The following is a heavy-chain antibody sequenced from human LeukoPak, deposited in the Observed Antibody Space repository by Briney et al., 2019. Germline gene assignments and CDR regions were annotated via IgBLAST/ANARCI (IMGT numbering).Heavy chain of an antibody. D-gene: IGHD1-20*01. CDR3: ARGSYNWNDIDY. CDR2: IYHSGST. CDR1: GGSISSGGYY. Sequence: KPSETLSLTCTVSGGSISSGGYYWSWIRQPPGKGLEWIGYIYHSGSTYYNPSLKSRVTISVDRSKNQFSLKLSSVTAADTAVYYCARGSYNWNDIDYWGQGTLVTVSS. J-gene: IGHJ4*02. V-gene: IGHV4-30-2*01.